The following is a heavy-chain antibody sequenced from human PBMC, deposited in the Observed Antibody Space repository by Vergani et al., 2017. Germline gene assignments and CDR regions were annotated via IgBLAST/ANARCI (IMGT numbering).Heavy chain of an antibody. CDR2: ISWNSGSI. V-gene: IGHV3-9*01. J-gene: IGHJ5*02. D-gene: IGHD2-2*01. Sequence: EVQLVESGGGLVQPGRSLRLSCAASGFPFADYAMHLVRQAPGKGLEWVSGISWNSGSIGYADSVKGRFTISRDNDKNSLYLQMNSLRAEDTALYYCAKSSASSTSGGWFDPWGQGTLVTVSS. CDR1: GFPFADYA. CDR3: AKSSASSTSGGWFDP.